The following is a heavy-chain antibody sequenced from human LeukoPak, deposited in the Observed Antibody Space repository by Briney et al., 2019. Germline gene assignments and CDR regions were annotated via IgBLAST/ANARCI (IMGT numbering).Heavy chain of an antibody. CDR2: INHSGST. V-gene: IGHV4-34*01. CDR3: ARDDSSGYYLFDY. J-gene: IGHJ4*02. Sequence: PSETLSLTCAVYGGSFSGYYWSWIRQPPGKGLEWIGEINHSGSTNYNPSLKSRVTISVDTSKNQFSLKLSSVTAADTAVYYCARDDSSGYYLFDYWGQGPLVPVSS. CDR1: GGSFSGYY. D-gene: IGHD3-22*01.